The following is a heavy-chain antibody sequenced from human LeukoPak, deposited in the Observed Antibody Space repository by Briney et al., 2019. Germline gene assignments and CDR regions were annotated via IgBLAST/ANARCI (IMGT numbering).Heavy chain of an antibody. D-gene: IGHD6-13*01. Sequence: PGGSLRLSCAASGFTFSSYAMGWVRQPPGKGLEWVSGISSGGGSTYYTDSVKGRFTISRDNSKNMLYLQMNSLRAEDTAVYYCAKGRTGYIPDYWGQGTPVTVSS. CDR2: ISSGGGST. CDR3: AKGRTGYIPDY. CDR1: GFTFSSYA. V-gene: IGHV3-23*01. J-gene: IGHJ4*02.